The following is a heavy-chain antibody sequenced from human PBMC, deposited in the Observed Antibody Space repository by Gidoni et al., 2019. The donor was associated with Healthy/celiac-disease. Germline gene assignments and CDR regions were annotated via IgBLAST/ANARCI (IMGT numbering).Heavy chain of an antibody. V-gene: IGHV3-23*01. CDR3: AQGGSGSYSRPGYNWFDP. D-gene: IGHD3-10*01. CDR1: GFTFRSSA. J-gene: IGHJ5*02. Sequence: EVQLLESGGGLVQPGGSLRLSCAASGFTFRSSALSWVRQAPGKGPEWVSAIRGSGGSTYNADSVKGRFTISRDNSKNTLYLQRNSLRAEDTAVYYCAQGGSGSYSRPGYNWFDPWGQGTLVTVSS. CDR2: IRGSGGST.